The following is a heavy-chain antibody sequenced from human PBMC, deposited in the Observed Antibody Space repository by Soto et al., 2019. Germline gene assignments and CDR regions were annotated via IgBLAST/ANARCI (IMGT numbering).Heavy chain of an antibody. V-gene: IGHV3-23*01. J-gene: IGHJ4*02. CDR1: GFTFSSYA. CDR2: ISGSGGST. CDR3: AKVDYDILTGYFTFDY. D-gene: IGHD3-9*01. Sequence: GGSLRLSCAASGFTFSSYAMSWVRQAPGKGLEWVSAISGSGGSTYYADSVKGRFTISRDNSKNTLYLQMNSLRAEDTAVYYCAKVDYDILTGYFTFDYWGQGTLVTVSS.